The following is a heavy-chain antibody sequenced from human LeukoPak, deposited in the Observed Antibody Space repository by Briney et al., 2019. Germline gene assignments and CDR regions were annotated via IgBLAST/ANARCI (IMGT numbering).Heavy chain of an antibody. J-gene: IGHJ5*02. D-gene: IGHD2-15*01. Sequence: SETLSLTCAVSGYSISSGYYWGWIRPPPGKGLEWIGSIYHSGSTYYNPSLKSRVTISVDTSKNQFSLKLSSVTAADTAVYYCARAYSPYCSGGSCYSGIWFDPWGQGTLVTVSS. CDR2: IYHSGST. CDR1: GYSISSGYY. V-gene: IGHV4-38-2*01. CDR3: ARAYSPYCSGGSCYSGIWFDP.